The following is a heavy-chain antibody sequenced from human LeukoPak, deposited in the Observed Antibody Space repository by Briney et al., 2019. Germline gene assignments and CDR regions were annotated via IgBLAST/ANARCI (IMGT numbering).Heavy chain of an antibody. Sequence: GASVKVSCKASGYTFTSYGISWVRQAPGQGLEWMGWISAYNGNTNYAQKLQGRVTMTTDTSTSTAYMELRSLRSDDTAVYYCASTAYGSRKDYFDYWGQGTLVTVSS. D-gene: IGHD6-13*01. CDR1: GYTFTSYG. J-gene: IGHJ4*02. CDR2: ISAYNGNT. CDR3: ASTAYGSRKDYFDY. V-gene: IGHV1-18*01.